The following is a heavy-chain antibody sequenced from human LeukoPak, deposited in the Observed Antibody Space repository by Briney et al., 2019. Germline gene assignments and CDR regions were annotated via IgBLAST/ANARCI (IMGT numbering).Heavy chain of an antibody. J-gene: IGHJ4*02. CDR1: GFSLSTSRVG. V-gene: IGHV2-5*02. Sequence: SGPTLVKPTQTLTLTCTFSGFSLSTSRVGVGWIRQPPGKALEWLALIYWDDDKRYSLSLKRRLTISKDTSKNHVVLTMTNMDPVDTGTYYCARSGGYCSGISTCYDHFDKWGRGTLVTVSS. D-gene: IGHD2-15*01. CDR2: IYWDDDK. CDR3: ARSGGYCSGISTCYDHFDK.